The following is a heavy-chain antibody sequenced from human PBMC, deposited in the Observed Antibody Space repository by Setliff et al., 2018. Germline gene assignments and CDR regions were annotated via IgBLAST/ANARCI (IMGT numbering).Heavy chain of an antibody. Sequence: GSLRLSCEASGFIFKNHALTWVRQVPGKGLEWVSAVSGGGDYTYYADSVKGRSTISRDNSKNTVYLHIKSLRADDTAVYFCSKAALDLELDSWGQGTLVTVSS. CDR1: GFIFKNHA. CDR2: VSGGGDYT. CDR3: SKAALDLELDS. J-gene: IGHJ4*02. D-gene: IGHD1-1*01. V-gene: IGHV3-23*01.